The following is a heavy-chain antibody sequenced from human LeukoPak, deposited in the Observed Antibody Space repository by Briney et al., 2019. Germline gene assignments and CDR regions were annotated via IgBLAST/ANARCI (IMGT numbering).Heavy chain of an antibody. CDR1: GYSISSGYY. J-gene: IGHJ4*02. CDR3: AKFPIIAVAGEDFDY. D-gene: IGHD6-19*01. CDR2: IYYSGST. V-gene: IGHV4-61*01. Sequence: SSETLSLTCTVSGYSISSGYYWSWIRQPPGKGLEWIAYIYYSGSTNYNPSLKSRVTISVDTSKNQFSLKLSSVTAADTAVYYCAKFPIIAVAGEDFDYWGQGTLVTVSS.